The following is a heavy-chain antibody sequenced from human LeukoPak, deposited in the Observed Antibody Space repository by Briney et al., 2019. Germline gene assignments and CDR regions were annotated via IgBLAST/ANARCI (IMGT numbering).Heavy chain of an antibody. D-gene: IGHD6-13*01. Sequence: PGGSLRLSCAASGFTFSSYWMGWVRQAPGKGLEWVANIKQDGSEKYYVDSVKGRFTISRDNAKNSLYLQMNSLRAEDTAVYYCAREGSSSWYRGGYYFDYWGQGTLVTVSS. J-gene: IGHJ4*02. CDR3: AREGSSSWYRGGYYFDY. V-gene: IGHV3-7*01. CDR2: IKQDGSEK. CDR1: GFTFSSYW.